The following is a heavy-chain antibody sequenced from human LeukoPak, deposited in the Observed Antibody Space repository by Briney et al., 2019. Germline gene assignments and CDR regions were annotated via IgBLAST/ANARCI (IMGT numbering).Heavy chain of an antibody. CDR3: ARVESINWHPTLDY. CDR2: ISSSGSTI. J-gene: IGHJ4*02. V-gene: IGHV3-48*03. CDR1: GFTFSSYE. Sequence: GGSLRLSCAASGFTFSSYEMNWVRQAPGKGLEWVSYISSSGSTIYYADSVKGRFTISRDNAKNSLYLQMNSLRAEDTAVYYCARVESINWHPTLDYWGQGTLVTVSS. D-gene: IGHD1-20*01.